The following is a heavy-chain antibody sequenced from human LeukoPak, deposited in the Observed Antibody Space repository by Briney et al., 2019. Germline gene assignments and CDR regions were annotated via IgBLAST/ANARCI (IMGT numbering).Heavy chain of an antibody. D-gene: IGHD3-22*01. CDR3: ARALDTSGFYFDY. CDR1: GFTFRNYW. CDR2: IKQDGSEK. V-gene: IGHV3-7*01. Sequence: GGSLRLSCAASGFTFRNYWMSWVRQAPGKGLEWVANIKQDGSEKYYVDSVKGRFTISRDTAKNSLYLQMNSLRAEDTAIYYCARALDTSGFYFDYWGQGTLVTVSS. J-gene: IGHJ4*02.